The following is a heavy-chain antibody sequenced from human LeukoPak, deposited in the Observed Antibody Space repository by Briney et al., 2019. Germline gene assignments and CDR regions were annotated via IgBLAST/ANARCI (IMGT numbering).Heavy chain of an antibody. J-gene: IGHJ5*02. CDR1: GGSFSGYY. CDR3: ARRFITMVRYKGDWFDP. D-gene: IGHD3-10*01. CDR2: INHSGST. Sequence: PSETLSLTCAVYGGSFSGYYWSWIRQPPGKGLEWIGEINHSGSTNYNPSPKSRVTISVDTSKNQFSLKLSSVTAADTAVYYCARRFITMVRYKGDWFDPWGQGTLVTVSS. V-gene: IGHV4-34*01.